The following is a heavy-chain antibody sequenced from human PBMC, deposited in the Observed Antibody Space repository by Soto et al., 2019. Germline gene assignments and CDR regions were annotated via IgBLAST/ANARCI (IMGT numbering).Heavy chain of an antibody. CDR1: GYTFTTYY. CDR3: ASPRGSYYYQTQNDYYYYGMDV. D-gene: IGHD1-26*01. V-gene: IGHV1-69*02. CDR2: IIPILGIA. J-gene: IGHJ6*02. Sequence: GASVKVSCKASGYTFTTYYMHWVRQAPGQGLEWMGRIIPILGIANYAQKFQGRVTITADKSTSTAYMELSSLRSEDTAVYYCASPRGSYYYQTQNDYYYYGMDVWGQGTTVTVSS.